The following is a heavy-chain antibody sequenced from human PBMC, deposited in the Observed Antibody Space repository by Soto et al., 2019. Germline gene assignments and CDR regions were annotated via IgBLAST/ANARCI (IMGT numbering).Heavy chain of an antibody. V-gene: IGHV2-5*02. Sequence: QITLNESGPTLVRPPQTLTLTCTFSGFSLTRGVGVGWIRQPPGKALEWLALIYWDDDKRYSPSIKNRLTITKDTSKNQVVLTMTNVGPVDTATYFCAHIDPEIVTVGGHGGFDYWGQGTLVTVSS. J-gene: IGHJ4*02. D-gene: IGHD5-12*01. CDR2: IYWDDDK. CDR1: GFSLTRGVG. CDR3: AHIDPEIVTVGGHGGFDY.